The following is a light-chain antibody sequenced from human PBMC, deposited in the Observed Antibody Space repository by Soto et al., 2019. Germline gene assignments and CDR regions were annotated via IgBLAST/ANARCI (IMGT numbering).Light chain of an antibody. CDR2: GAY. V-gene: IGKV3-20*01. J-gene: IGKJ1*01. CDR1: QSVSSSS. CDR3: QDYGTSRT. Sequence: ENVLTQSPGTLSLSPGERATLSCRASQSVSSSSLAWYQQKPGQAPRVVIYGAYTRATGIPDRFSGSGSGTDFTLTISRLEPEDFAVYYCQDYGTSRTFGQGTKVEV.